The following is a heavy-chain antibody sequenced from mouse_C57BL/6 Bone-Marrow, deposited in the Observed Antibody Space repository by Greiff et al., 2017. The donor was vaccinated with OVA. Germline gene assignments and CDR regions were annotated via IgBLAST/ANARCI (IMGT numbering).Heavy chain of an antibody. CDR2: ISYDGSN. Sequence: EVKLQESGPGLVKPSQSLSLTCSVTGYSITSGYYWNWIRQFPGNKLEWMGYISYDGSNNYNPSLKNRISITRDTSKNQFFLKLNSVTTEDTATYYCARRDTTVGYYFDYWGQGTTLTVSS. CDR1: GYSITSGYY. J-gene: IGHJ2*01. V-gene: IGHV3-6*01. CDR3: ARRDTTVGYYFDY. D-gene: IGHD1-1*01.